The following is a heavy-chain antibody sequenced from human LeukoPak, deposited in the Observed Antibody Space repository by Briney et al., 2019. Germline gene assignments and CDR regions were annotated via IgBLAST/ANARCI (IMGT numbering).Heavy chain of an antibody. Sequence: TPETLSLTRTVSGGSIRSGSYYWSWTRQPGGKGLEWNGRIYTSGSTNYNPSLKTRVTISVDTSKNQFSLKLSSVTAADTAVYYCARVSENWNDVGAFDIWGQGTMVTVSS. D-gene: IGHD1-1*01. CDR1: GGSIRSGSYY. CDR2: IYTSGST. V-gene: IGHV4-61*02. CDR3: ARVSENWNDVGAFDI. J-gene: IGHJ3*02.